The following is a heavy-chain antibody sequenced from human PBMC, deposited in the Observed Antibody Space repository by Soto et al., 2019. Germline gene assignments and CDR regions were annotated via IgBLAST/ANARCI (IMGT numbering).Heavy chain of an antibody. CDR1: GGSVTSDEDY. Sequence: PSQTLSLTFTLSGGSVTSDEDYWCWIRKSPGKGLEWIGYISNSGSSGYNPSLKTRLSMSVDRSKTPFTLRLTSVTAADTAVYFCATETGSTYGYFDYWGQGTQVTVSS. D-gene: IGHD4-17*01. V-gene: IGHV4-30-4*01. J-gene: IGHJ4*02. CDR2: ISNSGSS. CDR3: ATETGSTYGYFDY.